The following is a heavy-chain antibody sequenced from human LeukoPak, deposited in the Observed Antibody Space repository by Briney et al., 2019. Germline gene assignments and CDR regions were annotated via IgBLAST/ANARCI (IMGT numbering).Heavy chain of an antibody. CDR3: ARHASLYYYDSSGYYRVTWFDP. D-gene: IGHD3-22*01. CDR2: INHSGST. CDR1: GGSFSGYY. Sequence: SETLSLTCAVYGGSFSGYYWSWIRQPPGKGLEWIGEINHSGSTNYNPSLKSRVTISVDTSKNQFSLKLSSVTAADTAVYYCARHASLYYYDSSGYYRVTWFDPWGQGTLVTVSS. V-gene: IGHV4-34*01. J-gene: IGHJ5*02.